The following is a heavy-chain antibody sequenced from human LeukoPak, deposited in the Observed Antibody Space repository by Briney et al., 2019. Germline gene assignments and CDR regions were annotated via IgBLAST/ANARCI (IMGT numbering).Heavy chain of an antibody. J-gene: IGHJ4*02. D-gene: IGHD2-21*02. V-gene: IGHV3-7*01. CDR2: IKKDGSEK. CDR1: GFTFSSYA. Sequence: GRSLRLSCAASGFTFSSYAMSWVRQAPGKGLEWVATIKKDGSEKTYLDSVKGRFTISRDDAKNSLFLQMSSLRAEDTAVYYCARVSGDSKFRPSDYWGQGTLVTVSS. CDR3: ARVSGDSKFRPSDY.